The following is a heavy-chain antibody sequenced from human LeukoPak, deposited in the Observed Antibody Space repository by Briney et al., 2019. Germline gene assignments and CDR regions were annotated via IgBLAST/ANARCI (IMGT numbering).Heavy chain of an antibody. V-gene: IGHV3-48*03. J-gene: IGHJ4*02. CDR1: GFTFNNYE. CDR3: ARGGPLIDC. Sequence: GGSLRLSCAASGFTFNNYEMNWVRQAPGKGLERVSYISIGGNTIYYANSVKGRFTISRDNAKNSLSLQMNSLRAEDTAVYFCARGGPLIDCWGQGTLVTVSS. CDR2: ISIGGNTI.